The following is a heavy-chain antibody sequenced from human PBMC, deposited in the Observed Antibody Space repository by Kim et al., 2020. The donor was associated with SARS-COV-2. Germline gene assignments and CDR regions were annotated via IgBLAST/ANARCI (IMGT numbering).Heavy chain of an antibody. CDR3: ATVARITMVRGRRNWYFDL. D-gene: IGHD3-10*01. Sequence: ASVKVSCKVSGYTLTELSMHWVRQAPGKGLEWMGGFDPEDGETIYAQKFQGRVTMTEDTSTDTAYMELSSLRSEDTAVYYCATVARITMVRGRRNWYFDLWGRGTLVTVSS. V-gene: IGHV1-24*01. CDR2: FDPEDGET. J-gene: IGHJ2*01. CDR1: GYTLTELS.